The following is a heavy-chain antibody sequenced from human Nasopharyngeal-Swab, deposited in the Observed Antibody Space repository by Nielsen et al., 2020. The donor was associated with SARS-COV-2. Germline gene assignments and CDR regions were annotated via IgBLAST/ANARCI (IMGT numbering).Heavy chain of an antibody. CDR2: ISGGSGTI. CDR1: GLTFSDYG. J-gene: IGHJ6*02. D-gene: IGHD6-13*01. CDR3: ARNEHSSSWYEGDYYYGMDV. V-gene: IGHV3-48*04. Sequence: GESLKISCAASGLTFSDYGMIWVRQAPGKGPEWISYISGGSGTIYYADSVKGRFTISRDNAKRSLYLQLNSLRAEDTAVYYCARNEHSSSWYEGDYYYGMDVWGQGTTVTVSS.